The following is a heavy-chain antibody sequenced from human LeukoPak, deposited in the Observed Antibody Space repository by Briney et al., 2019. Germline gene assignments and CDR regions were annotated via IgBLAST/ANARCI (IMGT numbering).Heavy chain of an antibody. CDR3: ARGLFPWEHLGLFDY. V-gene: IGHV7-4-1*02. CDR2: INTNTGNP. CDR1: GYTFTSYA. J-gene: IGHJ4*02. D-gene: IGHD1/OR15-1a*01. Sequence: ASVKVSCKASGYTFTSYAMNWVRQAPGQGLEWMGWINTNTGNPTYAQGFTGRFVFSLDTSVSTAYLQISSLKAEDTAVYYCARGLFPWEHLGLFDYWGQGTLVTVSS.